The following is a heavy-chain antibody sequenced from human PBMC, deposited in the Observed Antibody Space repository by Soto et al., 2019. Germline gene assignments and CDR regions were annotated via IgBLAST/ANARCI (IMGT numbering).Heavy chain of an antibody. V-gene: IGHV4-59*01. Sequence: TSETLSLTCTVSGGSISSYYWSWIRQPPGKGLEWIGYIYYSGSTNYNPSLKSRVTISVDTSKNQFSLKLSSVTAADTAVYYCARSPESITMIVVGSFDYWGQGTLVTVSS. CDR1: GGSISSYY. CDR2: IYYSGST. CDR3: ARSPESITMIVVGSFDY. D-gene: IGHD3-22*01. J-gene: IGHJ4*02.